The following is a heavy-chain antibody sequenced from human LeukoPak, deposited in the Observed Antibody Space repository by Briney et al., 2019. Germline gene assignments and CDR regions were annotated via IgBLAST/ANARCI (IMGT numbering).Heavy chain of an antibody. CDR3: AKDDYYDKGFDP. V-gene: IGHV3-43D*03. CDR2: ISWDGGST. Sequence: PGGSLRPSCAASGFTFDDYAMHWVRQAPGKGLEWISLISWDGGSTYYADSVKGRFTISRDNSKNSLYLQMNSLRAEDTALYYCAKDDYYDKGFDPWGQGTLVTVSS. D-gene: IGHD3-22*01. CDR1: GFTFDDYA. J-gene: IGHJ5*02.